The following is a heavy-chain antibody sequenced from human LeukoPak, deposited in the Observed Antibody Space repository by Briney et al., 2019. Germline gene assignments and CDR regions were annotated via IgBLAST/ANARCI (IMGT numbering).Heavy chain of an antibody. D-gene: IGHD1-26*01. V-gene: IGHV1-2*02. J-gene: IGHJ4*02. CDR3: ARDKSDLAGATTLDY. CDR1: GYTFTGYY. CDR2: INPNSGGT. Sequence: ASVKVSCKASGYTFTGYYIHWVRQAPGQGLEWMGWINPNSGGTNYAQKFQGGVTMTRDTSISTAYMELSRLRSDDTAVYYCARDKSDLAGATTLDYWGQGTLVTVSS.